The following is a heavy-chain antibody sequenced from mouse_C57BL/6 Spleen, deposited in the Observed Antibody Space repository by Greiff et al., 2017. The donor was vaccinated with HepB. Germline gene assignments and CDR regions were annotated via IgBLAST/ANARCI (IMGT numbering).Heavy chain of an antibody. CDR1: GFSLTSYA. J-gene: IGHJ4*01. CDR2: IWTGGGT. D-gene: IGHD2-4*01. Sequence: VKLKESGPGLVAPSQSLSITCTVSGFSLTSYAISWVRQPPGKGLEWLGVIWTGGGTNYNSALKSRLSISKDNSKSQVFLKMNSLQSDDTARYYCARYDYDSYYAMDYWGQGTSVTVSS. V-gene: IGHV2-9-1*01. CDR3: ARYDYDSYYAMDY.